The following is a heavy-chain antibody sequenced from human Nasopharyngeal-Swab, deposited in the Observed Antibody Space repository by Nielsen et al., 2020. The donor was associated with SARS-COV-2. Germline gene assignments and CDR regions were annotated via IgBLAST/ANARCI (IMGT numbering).Heavy chain of an antibody. CDR2: FYPGVGSA. J-gene: IGHJ5*02. Sequence: WGGQDDGPGSEWMEIFYPGVGSARYSPNFRGRVTMPMDTSRNTVYMKLYSLTSEDTVFYYCVRGGGPREVVAATDCFDPWGQGTLVTVSS. D-gene: IGHD2-15*01. V-gene: IGHV1-46*01. CDR3: VRGGGPREVVAATDCFDP.